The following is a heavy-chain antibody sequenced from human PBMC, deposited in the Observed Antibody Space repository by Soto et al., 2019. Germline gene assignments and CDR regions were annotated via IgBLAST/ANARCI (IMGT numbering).Heavy chain of an antibody. V-gene: IGHV4-4*02. J-gene: IGHJ4*02. D-gene: IGHD1-7*01. Sequence: SETLSLTCAVSGGSFTSNNWWTWVRQPPGQGLEWIGEIYRTGSTNYNPSLKSRVTISLDKSENQFSLKVTPLTAADTAVYYCASRDPGTSVDYWGQGTLVTVSS. CDR3: ASRDPGTSVDY. CDR2: IYRTGST. CDR1: GGSFTSNNW.